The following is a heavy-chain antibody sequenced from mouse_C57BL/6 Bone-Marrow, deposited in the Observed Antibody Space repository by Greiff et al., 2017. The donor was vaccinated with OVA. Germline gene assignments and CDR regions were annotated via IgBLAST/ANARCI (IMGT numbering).Heavy chain of an antibody. Sequence: QVQLQQSGAELARPGASVKLSCKASGYTFTSYGISWVKQRTGQGLEWIGEIYPRSGNTYYNEKFKGKATLTADKSSSTAYMKLRSLTSEDSAVYFCAREGVYYDGSSYRFAYWGKGTLVTVSA. V-gene: IGHV1-81*01. D-gene: IGHD1-1*01. J-gene: IGHJ3*01. CDR2: IYPRSGNT. CDR3: AREGVYYDGSSYRFAY. CDR1: GYTFTSYG.